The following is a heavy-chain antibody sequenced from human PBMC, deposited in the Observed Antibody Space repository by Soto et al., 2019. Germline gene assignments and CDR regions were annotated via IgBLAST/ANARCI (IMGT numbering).Heavy chain of an antibody. J-gene: IGHJ3*02. V-gene: IGHV3-66*04. CDR2: IYSGGST. D-gene: IGHD3-10*01. CDR1: GFTVSSNY. Sequence: EVQLVESGGGLVQPGGSLRLSCAASGFTVSSNYISWVRQAPGKGLEWVSVIYSGGSTFYADSVKGRFTISRDNSKNTLYLQMDRLRAEDTAMYYCARHAGSSYYNEAFDIWGQGTMVTVSS. CDR3: ARHAGSSYYNEAFDI.